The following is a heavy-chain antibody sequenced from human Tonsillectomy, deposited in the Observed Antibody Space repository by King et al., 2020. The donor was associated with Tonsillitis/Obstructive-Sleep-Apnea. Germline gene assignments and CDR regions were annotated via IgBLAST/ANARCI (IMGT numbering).Heavy chain of an antibody. CDR2: INSDGSST. V-gene: IGHV3-74*01. Sequence: VQLVESGGGLVQPGGSLRLSCAASGFTFSTYWMHWVRQAPGKGLVWVSRINSDGSSTSYADSVKGRFNISRDNAKNTLYLQMNGLRAEDTAVYYCARDLCLGGCYYYMDVWGKGTTVTVSS. CDR3: ARDLCLGGCYYYMDV. CDR1: GFTFSTYW. D-gene: IGHD2-15*01. J-gene: IGHJ6*03.